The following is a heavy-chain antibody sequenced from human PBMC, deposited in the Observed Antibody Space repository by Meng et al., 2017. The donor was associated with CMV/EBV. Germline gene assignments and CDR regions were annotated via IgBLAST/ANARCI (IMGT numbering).Heavy chain of an antibody. CDR3: ASLGNYYDSSGYQSPSDYYYGMDV. D-gene: IGHD3-22*01. CDR2: INPNSGGT. J-gene: IGHJ6*02. Sequence: ASVKVSCKASGYTFTGYYMHWVRQAPGQGREWMGWINPNSGGTNYAQKFQGRVTMTRDTSISTAYMELSRLRSDDTAVYYCASLGNYYDSSGYQSPSDYYYGMDVWGQGTTVTVSS. CDR1: GYTFTGYY. V-gene: IGHV1-2*02.